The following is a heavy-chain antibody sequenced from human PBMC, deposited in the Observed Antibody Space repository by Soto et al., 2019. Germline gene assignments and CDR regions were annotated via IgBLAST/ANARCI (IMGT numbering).Heavy chain of an antibody. V-gene: IGHV1-69*13. Sequence: ASVKVSCKASGGTFSSYAISWVRQAPGQGLEWMGGIIPIFGTANYAQKFQGRVTITADESTSTAYMELSSLRSEDTAVYYCASSLQNYYDSSGYLEAFDIWGQGTMVTVSS. CDR2: IIPIFGTA. CDR1: GGTFSSYA. D-gene: IGHD3-22*01. J-gene: IGHJ3*02. CDR3: ASSLQNYYDSSGYLEAFDI.